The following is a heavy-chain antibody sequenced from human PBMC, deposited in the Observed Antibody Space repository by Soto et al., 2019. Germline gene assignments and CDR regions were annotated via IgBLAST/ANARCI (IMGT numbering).Heavy chain of an antibody. CDR3: ARGGPDYGDYDLYYYGMDV. CDR1: GVTFSSYA. Sequence: QVQLVQSGAEVKKPCSSVQLACKSSGVTFSSYAISWVRQSPGQGRAWMGGIIPIFGTANYAQKFQGRVTMTADESTSTGYMELSSLRSEDTAVYYCARGGPDYGDYDLYYYGMDVWGQGTTVTVSS. D-gene: IGHD4-17*01. J-gene: IGHJ6*02. CDR2: IIPIFGTA. V-gene: IGHV1-69*01.